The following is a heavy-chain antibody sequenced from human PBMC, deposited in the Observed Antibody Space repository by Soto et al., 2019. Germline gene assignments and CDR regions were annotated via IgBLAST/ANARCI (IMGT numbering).Heavy chain of an antibody. CDR2: MSYDGSAK. J-gene: IGHJ6*02. CDR3: AKEFGRSGSYWAQGNYYYGLDV. Sequence: PGGSLRLSCAASGFTFSSYGMHWVRQAPGKGLEWVAVMSYDGSAKYYTDSVKGRFTISRDNFKNTLDLQMNSLRDEDTAVYYCAKEFGRSGSYWAQGNYYYGLDVWGQGTKVTVSS. D-gene: IGHD1-26*01. CDR1: GFTFSSYG. V-gene: IGHV3-30*18.